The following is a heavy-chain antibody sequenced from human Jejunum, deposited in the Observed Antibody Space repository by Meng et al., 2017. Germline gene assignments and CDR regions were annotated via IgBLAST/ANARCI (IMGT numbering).Heavy chain of an antibody. D-gene: IGHD3-16*01. J-gene: IGHJ4*02. CDR3: TTFYAGY. V-gene: IGHV3-15*01. CDR1: GFTFSARW. CDR2: IQSKADGGTT. Sequence: EPGGGFCTPAGSLSLSCAASGFTFSARWMTWVRQAPGKGLEWVGHIQSKADGGTTDYAAPVKGRFTISRDDSKSTLYLQMNSLKTEDTAVYYCTTFYAGYWGQGTLVTVSS.